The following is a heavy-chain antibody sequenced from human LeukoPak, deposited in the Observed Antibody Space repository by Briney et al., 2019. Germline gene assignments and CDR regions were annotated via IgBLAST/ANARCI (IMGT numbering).Heavy chain of an antibody. CDR3: AKGPDYYDSSWFDP. J-gene: IGHJ5*02. CDR1: GFTFSGYA. V-gene: IGHV3-23*01. Sequence: GGSLRLSCAASGFTFSGYAMSWVRQAPGKGLEWVSSISGSGGSTYYADSVKGRFTISRDNSKNTLYLQMNSLRAEDTAVYYCAKGPDYYDSSWFDPWGQGTLVTVSS. D-gene: IGHD3-22*01. CDR2: ISGSGGST.